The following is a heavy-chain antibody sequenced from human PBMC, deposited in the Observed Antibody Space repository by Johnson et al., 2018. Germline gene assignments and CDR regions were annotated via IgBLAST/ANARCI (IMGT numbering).Heavy chain of an antibody. V-gene: IGHV1-3*01. CDR2: ISADNDNT. CDR1: GYTFTSYP. Sequence: QVQLVQSGAEVEKPGASVKVSCKASGYTFTSYPMHWVRQAPGQRLEWIGWISADNDNTKYSQKFQGRVTITRDTSASTAYMELSSLRSEDTPVYYCARDLSRTGDAFDIWGQGTMITVSS. J-gene: IGHJ3*02. CDR3: ARDLSRTGDAFDI. D-gene: IGHD1-1*01.